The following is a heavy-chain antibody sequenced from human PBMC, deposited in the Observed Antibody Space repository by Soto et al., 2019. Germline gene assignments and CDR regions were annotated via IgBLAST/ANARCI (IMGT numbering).Heavy chain of an antibody. Sequence: SETLSLTCTVSGGSISSSSYYWGWIRQPPGKGLEWIGSIYYSGSTYYNPSLKSRVTISVDTSKNQFSLKLSSVTAADTAVYYCARHSYRSNSPWGQGTLVTVSS. V-gene: IGHV4-39*01. CDR2: IYYSGST. D-gene: IGHD6-13*01. CDR3: ARHSYRSNSP. CDR1: GGSISSSSYY. J-gene: IGHJ5*02.